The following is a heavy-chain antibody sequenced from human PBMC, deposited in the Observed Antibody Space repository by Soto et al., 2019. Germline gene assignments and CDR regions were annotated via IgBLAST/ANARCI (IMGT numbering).Heavy chain of an antibody. CDR3: ARAGIYDSSGYYLRPNLRFDY. CDR1: GFTFSSYA. D-gene: IGHD3-22*01. Sequence: GGSLRLSCAASGFTFSSYAMHWVRQAPGKGLEWVAVISYDGSNKYYADSVKGRFTISRDNSKNTLYLQMNSLRAEDTAVYYCARAGIYDSSGYYLRPNLRFDYWGQGTLVTVSS. CDR2: ISYDGSNK. V-gene: IGHV3-30-3*01. J-gene: IGHJ4*02.